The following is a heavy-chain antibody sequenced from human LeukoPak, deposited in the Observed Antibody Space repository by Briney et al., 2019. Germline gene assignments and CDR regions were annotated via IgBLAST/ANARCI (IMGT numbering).Heavy chain of an antibody. J-gene: IGHJ6*02. CDR3: ARTYYDILTGQPNSYYYYYGMDV. V-gene: IGHV1-2*02. CDR1: GYTFTDYY. CDR2: IKPNSGGT. D-gene: IGHD3-9*01. Sequence: GASVKVSCKASGYTFTDYYIHWVRQAPGHGLEWMGWIKPNSGGTNYAQKHRGRVTMTRNTSISTAWLELSRLTGDDTAVYYCARTYYDILTGQPNSYYYYYGMDVWGQGTTVTVSS.